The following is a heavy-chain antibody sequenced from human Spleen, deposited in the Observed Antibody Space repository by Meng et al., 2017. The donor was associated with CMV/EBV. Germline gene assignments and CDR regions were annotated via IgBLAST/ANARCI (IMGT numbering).Heavy chain of an antibody. V-gene: IGHV1-2*02. Sequence: ASVKVSCKASGYTFTGYYMHWVRQAPGQGLEWMGWINPNSGGTNYAQKFQGRVTMTRDTSISTAYMELSRLRSDDTAVYYCARSYGAYDAFDIWGQGTMVTVSS. CDR2: INPNSGGT. J-gene: IGHJ3*02. D-gene: IGHD3-10*01. CDR1: GYTFTGYY. CDR3: ARSYGAYDAFDI.